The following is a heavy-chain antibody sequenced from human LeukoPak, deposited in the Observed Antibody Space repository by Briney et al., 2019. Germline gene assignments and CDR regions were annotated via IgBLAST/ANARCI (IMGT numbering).Heavy chain of an antibody. CDR1: GVSISSSSYY. V-gene: IGHV4-61*05. J-gene: IGHJ6*03. CDR3: ARVNWAVGDIVVVPAADDYYYYYYMDV. D-gene: IGHD2-2*01. CDR2: IYTSGST. Sequence: SETLSLTCTVSGVSISSSSYYWGWIRQPPGKGLEWIGRIYTSGSTNYNPSLKSRVTMSVDTSKNQFSLKLSSVTAADTAVYYCARVNWAVGDIVVVPAADDYYYYYYMDVWGKGTTVTVSS.